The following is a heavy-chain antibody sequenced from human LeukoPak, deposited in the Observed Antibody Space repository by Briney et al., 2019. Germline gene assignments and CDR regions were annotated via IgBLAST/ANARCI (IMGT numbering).Heavy chain of an antibody. CDR2: IYGDGST. D-gene: IGHD5-18*01. CDR1: GGSISSYY. CDR3: ARYSYGGLYFDY. Sequence: SETLSLTCTVSGGSISSYYWSWIRQPPGKGLEWIGHIYGDGSTIYNPSLRSRVSISLHTSKTQFSLNLSSVTAADTAVYYCARYSYGGLYFDYWGQGTQVAVSS. J-gene: IGHJ4*02. V-gene: IGHV4-59*01.